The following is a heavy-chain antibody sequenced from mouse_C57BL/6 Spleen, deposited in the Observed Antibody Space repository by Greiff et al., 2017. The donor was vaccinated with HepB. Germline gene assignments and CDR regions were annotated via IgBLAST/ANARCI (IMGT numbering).Heavy chain of an antibody. Sequence: VKLQESGAELVRPGTSVKVSCKASGYAFTNYLIEWVKQRPGQGLEWIGVINPGSGCTNYNEKFKGKATLTADKSSSTAYMQLSSLTSEDSAVYFCASGESSGYVEFAYWGQGTLVTVSA. V-gene: IGHV1-54*01. D-gene: IGHD3-2*02. J-gene: IGHJ3*01. CDR1: GYAFTNYL. CDR3: ASGESSGYVEFAY. CDR2: INPGSGCT.